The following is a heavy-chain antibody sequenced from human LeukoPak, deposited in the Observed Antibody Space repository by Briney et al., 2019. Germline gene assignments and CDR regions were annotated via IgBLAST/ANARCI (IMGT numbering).Heavy chain of an antibody. CDR3: AKGPSGYYGMDV. CDR2: ISGSGGST. V-gene: IGHV3-23*01. Sequence: PGGSLRLSCAASGFTFNSYAMSWVRQAPGKGLEWVSAISGSGGSTYYADSVKGRFTISRDNSKNTLYLQMNSLRAEDTAVYYCAKGPSGYYGMDVWGQGTTVTVSS. D-gene: IGHD6-25*01. J-gene: IGHJ6*02. CDR1: GFTFNSYA.